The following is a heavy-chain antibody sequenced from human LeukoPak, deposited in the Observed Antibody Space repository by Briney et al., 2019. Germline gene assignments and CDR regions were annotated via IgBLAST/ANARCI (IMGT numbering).Heavy chain of an antibody. Sequence: ASVKVSCKASGYTLTELSMHWVRQAPGKGLEWMGGFDPEDGETIYAQKFQGRVTMTEDTSTDTAYMELSSLRSEDTAVYYCATSFILGDAFDIWGQGTMVTVSS. CDR3: ATSFILGDAFDI. CDR1: GYTLTELS. V-gene: IGHV1-24*01. J-gene: IGHJ3*02. D-gene: IGHD3-10*01. CDR2: FDPEDGET.